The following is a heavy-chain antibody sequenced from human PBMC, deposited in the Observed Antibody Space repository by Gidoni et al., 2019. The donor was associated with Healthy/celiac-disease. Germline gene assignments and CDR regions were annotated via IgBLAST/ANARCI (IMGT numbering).Heavy chain of an antibody. D-gene: IGHD5-12*01. CDR1: GFTFDDYA. CDR3: AKSLVATILGGGFDY. CDR2: ISWNSGSI. V-gene: IGHV3-9*01. Sequence: EVQLVESGGGLLQPGRSLRLSFAASGFTFDDYAMHWVRQAPGKGLEWVSGISWNSGSIGYAESVKGRFTIARDNAKNSLYRQRNSLRAEDTALDYCAKSLVATILGGGFDYWGQGTLVTVSS. J-gene: IGHJ4*02.